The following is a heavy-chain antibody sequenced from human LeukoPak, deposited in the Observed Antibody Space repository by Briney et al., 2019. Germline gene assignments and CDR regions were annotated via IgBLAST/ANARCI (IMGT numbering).Heavy chain of an antibody. CDR1: GFTFTTYA. D-gene: IGHD3-10*01. V-gene: IGHV3-23*01. CDR3: ARGDYYGVDY. Sequence: PGGSLRLSCAASGFTFTTYALSWVRQAPGKGLVWVSSITGSGSSTYYADSVKGRFTTSSDNAKTTLYLQMNSLRAEDTAVYYCARGDYYGVDYWGQGTLVTVSS. CDR2: ITGSGSST. J-gene: IGHJ4*02.